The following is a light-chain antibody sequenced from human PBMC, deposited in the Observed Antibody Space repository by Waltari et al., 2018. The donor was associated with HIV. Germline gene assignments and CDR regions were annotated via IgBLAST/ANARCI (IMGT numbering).Light chain of an antibody. CDR3: ATWDDSPDGPV. J-gene: IGLJ3*02. CDR1: SSNIGSNT. CDR2: SNN. Sequence: QSVLTQPPSASGTPGQRVTISCSGSSSNIGSNTVNWYQHLPGTAPKLLIDSNNQRPSGVPDRFSGSKSGTSASLAISGLQAEDEADYYCATWDDSPDGPVFGGGTKLTVL. V-gene: IGLV1-44*01.